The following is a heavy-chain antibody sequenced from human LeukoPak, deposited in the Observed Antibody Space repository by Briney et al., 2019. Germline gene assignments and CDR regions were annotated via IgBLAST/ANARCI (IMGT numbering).Heavy chain of an antibody. CDR1: RGPISSHY. CDR2: VSFSGTT. CDR3: TRSRVSGSYFDYHSGMDV. J-gene: IGHJ6*02. D-gene: IGHD1-26*01. V-gene: IGHV4-59*11. Sequence: SETLSLTCTVSRGPISSHYWSWIRQPPGKGLEWIGYVSFSGTTKYSPSLNSRVTISRDTSKNQFSLRVYSVTAADTAVYYCTRSRVSGSYFDYHSGMDVWGQGTTVIVS.